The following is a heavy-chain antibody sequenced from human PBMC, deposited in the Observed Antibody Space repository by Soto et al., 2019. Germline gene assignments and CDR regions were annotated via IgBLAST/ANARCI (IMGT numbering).Heavy chain of an antibody. CDR3: ARTYYYGSGPIWDYYYGMDV. V-gene: IGHV5-51*01. D-gene: IGHD3-10*01. CDR2: IYPGDSDT. J-gene: IGHJ6*02. Sequence: PGESLKISCKGSGYSFTSYWIGWVRQMPGKGLEWMGIIYPGDSDTRYSPSFQGQVTISADKSISTAYLQWSSLKASDTAMYYCARTYYYGSGPIWDYYYGMDVWGQGTTVTVSS. CDR1: GYSFTSYW.